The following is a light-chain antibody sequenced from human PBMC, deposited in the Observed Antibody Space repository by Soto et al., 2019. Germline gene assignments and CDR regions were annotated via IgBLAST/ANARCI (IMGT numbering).Light chain of an antibody. CDR3: QSYDSSRGGWV. V-gene: IGLV1-40*01. J-gene: IGLJ3*02. CDR1: SSNIGAGYD. CDR2: GNS. Sequence: QSVLTQPPSVSGAPGQRVTISCTESSSNIGAGYDVHWYQQLPGTAPKLLIYGNSNRPSGVPDRFSGSKSGTSASLAITGLQADDEADYCCQSYDSSRGGWVFGGGTQLTVL.